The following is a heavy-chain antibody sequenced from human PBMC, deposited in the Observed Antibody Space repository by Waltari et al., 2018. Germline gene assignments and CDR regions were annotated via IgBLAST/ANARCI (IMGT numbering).Heavy chain of an antibody. V-gene: IGHV1-69*04. CDR2: ITPTIGKA. CDR1: GGTFSSYA. Sequence: QVQLVQSGAEVKKPGSSVKVSCKASGGTFSSYAISWVRQAPGQGFEWMGTITPTIGKANYALKVQGRVTVTADQSTSTAYMGLSSLRAEDTAVYYCARGGGNPPYYYYYGMDVWGQGTTVTVSS. D-gene: IGHD2-15*01. CDR3: ARGGGNPPYYYYYGMDV. J-gene: IGHJ6*02.